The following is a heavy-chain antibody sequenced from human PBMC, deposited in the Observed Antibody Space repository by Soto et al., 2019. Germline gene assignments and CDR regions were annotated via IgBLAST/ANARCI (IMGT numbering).Heavy chain of an antibody. CDR3: ARGDGSGSYRNYYYYYMDV. CDR1: GYTFTGYY. Sequence: QVQLVQSGAEVKKPGASVKVSCKASGYTFTGYYMHWVRQAPGQGLEWMGWINPNSGGTNYAQKFQGWVTMTRDTSISTAYRELSRLRSDDTAVYYCARGDGSGSYRNYYYYYMDVWGKGTTVTVSS. D-gene: IGHD3-10*01. CDR2: INPNSGGT. J-gene: IGHJ6*03. V-gene: IGHV1-2*04.